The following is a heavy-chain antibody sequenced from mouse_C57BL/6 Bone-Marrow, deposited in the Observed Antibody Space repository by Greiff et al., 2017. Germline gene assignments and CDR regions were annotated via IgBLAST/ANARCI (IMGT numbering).Heavy chain of an antibody. CDR2: IYPGSGST. CDR1: GYTFTSYW. V-gene: IGHV1-55*01. CDR3: ARPYYSNYWYFDV. D-gene: IGHD2-5*01. J-gene: IGHJ1*03. Sequence: QVQLQQPGPELVKPGASVKMSCKASGYTFTSYWITWVKQRPGQGLEWIGDIYPGSGSTNYNEKFKSKATLTVDTSSSTAYMQRSSLTSEDSAVYDCARPYYSNYWYFDVWGTGTTVTVSS.